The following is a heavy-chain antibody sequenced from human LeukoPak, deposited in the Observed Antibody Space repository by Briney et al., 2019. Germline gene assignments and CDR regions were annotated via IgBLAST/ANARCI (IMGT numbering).Heavy chain of an antibody. J-gene: IGHJ6*03. CDR2: IKQDGSEK. CDR1: GFTFSSYW. Sequence: TGGSLRLSCAASGFTFSSYWMSWVRQAPGKGLEWVANIKQDGSEKYYVDSVKGRFTISRDNAKNSLYLQMNSLRAEDTAVYYCARVESYGFYYYYYYYMDVWGKGTTVTVSS. D-gene: IGHD5-18*01. V-gene: IGHV3-7*01. CDR3: ARVESYGFYYYYYYYMDV.